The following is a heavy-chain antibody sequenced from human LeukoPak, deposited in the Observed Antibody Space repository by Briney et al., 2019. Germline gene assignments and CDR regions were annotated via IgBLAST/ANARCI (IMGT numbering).Heavy chain of an antibody. CDR3: ARDKDDFWSYYTFDY. V-gene: IGHV3-74*01. CDR1: GFTFSSYW. CDR2: INSDGRST. D-gene: IGHD3-3*01. Sequence: PGGSLRLSCAASGFTFSSYWMHWVRQAPGKGLVWVSRINSDGRSTVYADSVKGRFTISRDNAKNTLYLQMHSLRADDTAVYYCARDKDDFWSYYTFDYWGPGTLVTVSS. J-gene: IGHJ4*02.